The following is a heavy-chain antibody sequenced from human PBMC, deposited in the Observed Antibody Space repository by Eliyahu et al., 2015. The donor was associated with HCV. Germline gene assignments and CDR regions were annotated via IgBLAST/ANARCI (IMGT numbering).Heavy chain of an antibody. Sequence: EVQLVESGGGLVKPGGSLRLSCAASGFTFSSYSMNWVRQAPGKGLEWVSSISSSSSYIYYADSVKGRFTISRDNAKNSLYLQMNSLRAEDTAVYYCARDRYYGSGSYNVLYYYGMDVWGQGTTVTVSS. CDR2: ISSSSSYI. J-gene: IGHJ6*02. CDR3: ARDRYYGSGSYNVLYYYGMDV. D-gene: IGHD3-10*01. CDR1: GFTFSSYS. V-gene: IGHV3-21*01.